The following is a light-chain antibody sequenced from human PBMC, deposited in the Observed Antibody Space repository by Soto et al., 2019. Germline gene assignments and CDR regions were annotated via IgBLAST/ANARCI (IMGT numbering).Light chain of an antibody. CDR3: CSYAGSYSYV. J-gene: IGLJ1*01. CDR2: DVS. Sequence: VLTQPRSVSGSPGQSVTISCTGTSSDVGGYNYVSWYQEQPGKAPKLMIYDVSKRPSGVPDRFSGSKSGNTASLTISGLQAEDEADYYCCSYAGSYSYVFGTGTKVTVL. V-gene: IGLV2-11*01. CDR1: SSDVGGYNY.